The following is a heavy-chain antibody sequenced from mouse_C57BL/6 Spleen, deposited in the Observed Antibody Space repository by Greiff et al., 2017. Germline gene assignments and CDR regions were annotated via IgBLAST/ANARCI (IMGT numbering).Heavy chain of an antibody. V-gene: IGHV1-80*01. Sequence: QVQLQQSGAELVKPGASVKISCKASGYAFSSYWMNWVKQRPGKGLEWIGQFYPGDGDTNYNGKFKGKATLTADKSSSTAYMKLSSRTSEDSAVYFCAREGTGIYDFDYWGQGTTLTVSS. D-gene: IGHD4-1*01. CDR2: FYPGDGDT. J-gene: IGHJ2*01. CDR1: GYAFSSYW. CDR3: AREGTGIYDFDY.